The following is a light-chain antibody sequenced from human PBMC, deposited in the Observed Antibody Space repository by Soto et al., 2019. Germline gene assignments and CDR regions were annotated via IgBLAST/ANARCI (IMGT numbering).Light chain of an antibody. CDR2: EVS. Sequence: QSVLSHPASVSWSPGHSITISCTGTNSDIGSYSHVAWYQQYPGKTPKLIIYEVSYRPSGVSHRFSGSKSGITASLTISGLQAEDEADYYCISYTGSDTYYVFGTGTKVTVL. CDR1: NSDIGSYSH. V-gene: IGLV2-14*01. J-gene: IGLJ1*01. CDR3: ISYTGSDTYYV.